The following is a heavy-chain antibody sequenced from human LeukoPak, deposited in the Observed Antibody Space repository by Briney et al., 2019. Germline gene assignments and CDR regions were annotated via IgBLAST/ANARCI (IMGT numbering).Heavy chain of an antibody. CDR1: GGSFSAYY. J-gene: IGHJ4*02. CDR2: INHSGST. D-gene: IGHD3-22*01. Sequence: SETLSLTCAVYGGSFSAYYWSWIRQPPGKGLEWIGEINHSGSTNYNPSLKSRVTKSVDTAKNQFSLKLSSVTAADTAVYYCARQGVITNSFDYWGQGTLVTFSS. V-gene: IGHV4-34*01. CDR3: ARQGVITNSFDY.